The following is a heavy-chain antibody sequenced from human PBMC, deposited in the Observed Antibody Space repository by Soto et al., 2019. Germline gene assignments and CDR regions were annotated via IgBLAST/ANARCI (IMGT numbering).Heavy chain of an antibody. CDR2: IIPIFGTA. Sequence: QVQLVQSGAEVKKPGSSVKVSCKASGGTFSSYAISWVRQAPGQGLEWMGGIIPIFGTANYAQKFQGRVTITADESTTTAYMELSGLRSEDTSVYYCARESRYCSGGSCYFLPGIDYWGQGTLVTGSS. D-gene: IGHD2-15*01. CDR3: ARESRYCSGGSCYFLPGIDY. J-gene: IGHJ4*02. V-gene: IGHV1-69*12. CDR1: GGTFSSYA.